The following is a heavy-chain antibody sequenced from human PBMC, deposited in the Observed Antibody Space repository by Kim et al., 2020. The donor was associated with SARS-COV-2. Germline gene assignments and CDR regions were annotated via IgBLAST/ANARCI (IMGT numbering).Heavy chain of an antibody. V-gene: IGHV3-49*04. J-gene: IGHJ6*02. CDR1: GFTFGDYA. CDR3: TMPLESYYYYGMDV. CDR2: IRSKAYGGTT. D-gene: IGHD3-3*01. Sequence: GGSLRLSCTASGFTFGDYAMSWVRQAPGKGLEWVGFIRSKAYGGTTEYAASVKGRFTISRDDSKSIAYLQMNSLKTEDTAVYYCTMPLESYYYYGMDVWGQGTTVTVSS.